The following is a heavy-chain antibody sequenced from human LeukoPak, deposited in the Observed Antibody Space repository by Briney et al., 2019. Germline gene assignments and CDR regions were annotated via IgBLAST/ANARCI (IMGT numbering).Heavy chain of an antibody. D-gene: IGHD1-14*01. J-gene: IGHJ4*02. Sequence: GGSLRLSCAASGFTFSGSAIHWVRQASGKGLEWVGRIRSKPNNYATAYAASVKGRFTLSRDDSKNTAYLRMNSLKTEDTAVCYCTSLTTTTLDSWGQGTLVTVSS. CDR3: TSLTTTTLDS. V-gene: IGHV3-73*01. CDR1: GFTFSGSA. CDR2: IRSKPNNYAT.